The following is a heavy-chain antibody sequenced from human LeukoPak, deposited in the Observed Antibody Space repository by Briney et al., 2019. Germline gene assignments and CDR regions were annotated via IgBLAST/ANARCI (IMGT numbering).Heavy chain of an antibody. J-gene: IGHJ6*03. CDR3: ARADRPGDYYYYYMDV. Sequence: PGGSLRLSCAASGFTFSSYAMHWVRQAPGKGLEWVSCISSSSSYIKYADSLKGRFTISRDNAKNSLYLQMNSLRAEDTAVYYCARADRPGDYYYYYMDVWGKGTTVTVSS. V-gene: IGHV3-21*01. CDR1: GFTFSSYA. D-gene: IGHD4-17*01. CDR2: ISSSSSYI.